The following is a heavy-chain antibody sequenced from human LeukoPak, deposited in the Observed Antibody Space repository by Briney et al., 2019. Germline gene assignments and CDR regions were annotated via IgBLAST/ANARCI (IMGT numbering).Heavy chain of an antibody. CDR2: INQGGSDK. CDR3: ARYISDCYDSSGRLDD. V-gene: IGHV3-7*01. J-gene: IGHJ4*02. Sequence: PGGSLRLSCAASGFTFSGHWMSWVRQAPGKGLEWVANINQGGSDKYYVDSVKGRFTISRDNANNLLYLQMNSLRAEDTAVYYCARYISDCYDSSGRLDDWGQGTLVTVSS. D-gene: IGHD3-22*01. CDR1: GFTFSGHW.